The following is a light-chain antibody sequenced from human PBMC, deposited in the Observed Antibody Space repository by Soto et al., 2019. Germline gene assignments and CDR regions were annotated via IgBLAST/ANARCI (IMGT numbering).Light chain of an antibody. CDR1: QSVSSN. J-gene: IGKJ5*01. CDR3: QQRSNWRIT. Sequence: EIVMTQSPATLSVSPGERATLSCRASQSVSSNLAWYQQKPGQAPRLLIYGASTRATGIPARFSGSGSGTEFTLTISSLEPDDFAVYYCQQRSNWRITFGQGTRLEI. V-gene: IGKV3-15*01. CDR2: GAS.